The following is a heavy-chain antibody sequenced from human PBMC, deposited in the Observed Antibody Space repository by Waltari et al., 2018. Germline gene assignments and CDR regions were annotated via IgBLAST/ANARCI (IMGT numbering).Heavy chain of an antibody. Sequence: QVQLQESGPGVVKPSETLSPTCTVSGGFININYWSGVRQPAGKGLEWIGRIFAAGSTNYNPPLRSRVTMSIDTTRNQFSLRLVDVTAADAAVYYCTRDSNDYFFSWGQGALVAVSS. CDR3: TRDSNDYFFS. V-gene: IGHV4-4*07. CDR1: GGFININY. D-gene: IGHD4-17*01. J-gene: IGHJ4*02. CDR2: IFAAGST.